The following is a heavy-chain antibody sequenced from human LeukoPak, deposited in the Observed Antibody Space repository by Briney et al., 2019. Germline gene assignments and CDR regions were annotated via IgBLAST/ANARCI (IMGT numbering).Heavy chain of an antibody. D-gene: IGHD3-16*02. CDR2: ISYDGSNK. CDR3: ARVPSKSVYYDYVWGSYRYGGGDY. J-gene: IGHJ4*02. V-gene: IGHV3-30*03. CDR1: AFTFSSYG. Sequence: GGSLRLSCAASAFTFSSYGMHWVRQAPGKGLEWVAVISYDGSNKYYADSVKGRFTISRDNSKNTLYLQMNSLRAEDTAVYYCARVPSKSVYYDYVWGSYRYGGGDYWGQGTLVTVSS.